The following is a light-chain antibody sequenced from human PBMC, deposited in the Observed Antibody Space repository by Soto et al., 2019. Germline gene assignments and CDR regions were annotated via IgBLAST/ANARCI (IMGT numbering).Light chain of an antibody. CDR2: DAY. CDR1: QSVSSY. CDR3: QQRRNWPIT. V-gene: IGKV3-11*01. Sequence: EIVLTQSPAPLSLSPVETATLYCRASQSVSSYLAWYQQKPGQGTRVLIYDAYTRATGIPARFSGSGSGTDFTITISSLEPEDFAVYYCQQRRNWPITFGQGTRLEIK. J-gene: IGKJ5*01.